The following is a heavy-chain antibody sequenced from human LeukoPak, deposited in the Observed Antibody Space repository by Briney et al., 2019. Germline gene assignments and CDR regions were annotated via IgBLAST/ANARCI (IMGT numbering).Heavy chain of an antibody. CDR2: INSDGSST. CDR1: GFTVSSYW. V-gene: IGHV3-74*01. D-gene: IGHD3-22*01. CDR3: ARSPDSSGYYDY. Sequence: PGGSLRLSCAASGFTVSSYWMHWVRQAPGKGLVWVSRINSDGSSTNYADSVKGRFTISRDNAKNTLSLQMNSLRAEDTALYYCARSPDSSGYYDYWGQGTLVTVSS. J-gene: IGHJ4*02.